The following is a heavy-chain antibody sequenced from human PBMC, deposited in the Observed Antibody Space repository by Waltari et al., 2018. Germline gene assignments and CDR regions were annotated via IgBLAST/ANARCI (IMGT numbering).Heavy chain of an antibody. D-gene: IGHD6-13*01. J-gene: IGHJ6*02. Sequence: QVQLVESGGGVVQHGGSRRLTCAASGVTCSRHGTNWVRQRPGKGLGLVAFIRYDGSNKYYADSVKGRFTISRDNSKNTLYLQMNSLRAEDTAVYYCAKLYPTSSSHVVMDVWGQGTTVTVSS. V-gene: IGHV3-30*02. CDR3: AKLYPTSSSHVVMDV. CDR2: IRYDGSNK. CDR1: GVTCSRHG.